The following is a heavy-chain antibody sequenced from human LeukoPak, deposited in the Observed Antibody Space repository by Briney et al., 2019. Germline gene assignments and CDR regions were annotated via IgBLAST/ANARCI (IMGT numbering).Heavy chain of an antibody. Sequence: SETLSLTCTVYGGSISSNNYYWVWIRPPPGKGLEWLGTISYSGSTYYNPSLRSRATISVDTSKNPFSLRLTSVTAADTAVYFCARSGTRSGGAFDIWGQGTMVTVSS. J-gene: IGHJ3*02. CDR1: GGSISSNNYY. CDR3: ARSGTRSGGAFDI. D-gene: IGHD4-23*01. V-gene: IGHV4-39*01. CDR2: ISYSGST.